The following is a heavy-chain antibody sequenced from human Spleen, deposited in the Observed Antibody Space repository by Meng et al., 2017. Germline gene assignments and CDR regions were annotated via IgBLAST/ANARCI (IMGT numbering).Heavy chain of an antibody. J-gene: IGHJ4*02. Sequence: LRLSCTVSGGSISSGGYYWSWIRQHPGKGLEWIGYIYYSGSTYYNPSLKSRVTISVDTSKNQFSLKLSSVTAADTAVYYCARSIAVAGTSDYWGQGTLVTVSS. CDR2: IYYSGST. CDR1: GGSISSGGYY. D-gene: IGHD6-19*01. V-gene: IGHV4-31*03. CDR3: ARSIAVAGTSDY.